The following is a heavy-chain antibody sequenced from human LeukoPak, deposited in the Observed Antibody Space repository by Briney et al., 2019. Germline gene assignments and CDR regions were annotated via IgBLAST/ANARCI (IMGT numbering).Heavy chain of an antibody. J-gene: IGHJ2*01. Sequence: GGSLGLSCAASGFTFSRHGMHWVRQAPGKGLEWVAVIGDTGRAKYYADSVEGRFTASRDNFKNTLYLEMNSLRYDDTALYYCAREAAWGNWYFDHWGRGTLVTVSS. CDR3: AREAAWGNWYFDH. D-gene: IGHD3-16*01. V-gene: IGHV3-33*08. CDR1: GFTFSRHG. CDR2: IGDTGRAK.